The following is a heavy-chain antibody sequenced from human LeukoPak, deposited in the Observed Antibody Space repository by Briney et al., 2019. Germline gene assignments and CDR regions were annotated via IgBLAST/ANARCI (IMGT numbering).Heavy chain of an antibody. Sequence: GSSVKVSCKASGGTFSSYAISWVRQAPGQGLEWMGGIIPILNTVAYAQKFQGRVTINTGGYTSTAHMELSSLGSEDTAVYYCARREGDNTYGYYFDDWGQGTLVTVSS. CDR3: ARREGDNTYGYYFDD. V-gene: IGHV1-69*05. CDR2: IIPILNTV. J-gene: IGHJ4*02. CDR1: GGTFSSYA. D-gene: IGHD5-18*01.